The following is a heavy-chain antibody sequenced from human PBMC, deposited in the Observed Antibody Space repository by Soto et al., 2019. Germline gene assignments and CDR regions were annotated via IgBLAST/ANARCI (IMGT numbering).Heavy chain of an antibody. V-gene: IGHV1-69*01. J-gene: IGHJ6*02. D-gene: IGHD6-13*01. Sequence: QVQLVQSGAEVKKPGSSVKVSCKASGGTFSNYAISWVRQAPGQGLEWMGGITPIFGTTDYAQRFQGRVTITADESTSTAYMELSSLSSEDTAVYYCARPYSSSWPPYYFYGMEVWGQGTPVTVSS. CDR3: ARPYSSSWPPYYFYGMEV. CDR1: GGTFSNYA. CDR2: ITPIFGTT.